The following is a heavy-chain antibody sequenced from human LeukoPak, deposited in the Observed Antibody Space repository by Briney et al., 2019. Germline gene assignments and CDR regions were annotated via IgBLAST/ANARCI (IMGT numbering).Heavy chain of an antibody. V-gene: IGHV1-69*04. D-gene: IGHD2-2*01. CDR3: ARDEEYCSSTSCSNYFDY. CDR2: IIPIFGIA. CDR1: GGTFSSYA. Sequence: SVKVSCKASGGTFSSYAISWVRQARGQGLEWMGRIIPIFGIANYAQKFQGRVTITADKSTSTAYMELSSLRSEDTAVYYCARDEEYCSSTSCSNYFDYWGQGTLVTVSS. J-gene: IGHJ4*02.